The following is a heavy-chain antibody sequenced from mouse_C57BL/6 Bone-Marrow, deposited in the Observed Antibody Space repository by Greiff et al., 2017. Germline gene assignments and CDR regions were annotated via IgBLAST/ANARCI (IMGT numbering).Heavy chain of an antibody. Sequence: GLEWIGRIDPNSGGTKYNEKFKSKATLTVDKPSSTAYMQLSSLTSEDSAVYYCARLAMVTYYFDYWGQGTTLTVSS. CDR3: ARLAMVTYYFDY. D-gene: IGHD2-2*01. V-gene: IGHV1-72*01. J-gene: IGHJ2*01. CDR2: IDPNSGGT.